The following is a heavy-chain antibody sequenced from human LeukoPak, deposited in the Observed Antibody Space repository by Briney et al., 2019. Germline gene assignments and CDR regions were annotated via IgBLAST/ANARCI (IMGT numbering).Heavy chain of an antibody. D-gene: IGHD3-10*01. J-gene: IGHJ4*02. CDR1: GYTFTTYG. CDR3: ARDRDRMVQGVTALFDY. Sequence: ASVKVSCKTSGYTFTTYGISWVRQAPGQGLEWMGWISDSNGNTKYAQKVQGRVTMTTDTSTTTAYMEVRSLTSDDTAVYYCARDRDRMVQGVTALFDYSGQGTLVTVSS. CDR2: ISDSNGNT. V-gene: IGHV1-18*04.